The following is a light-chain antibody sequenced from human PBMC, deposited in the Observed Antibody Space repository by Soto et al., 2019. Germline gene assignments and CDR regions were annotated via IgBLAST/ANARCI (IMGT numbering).Light chain of an antibody. CDR1: SSDIGHYDY. CDR3: CSLTTLHTYV. Sequence: QSALTQPASVSGSPGQSITISCTGTSSDIGHYDYVSWYQQHPGKAPKLMIYHVTYRPSGVSNRYSGSKSGNSASLTISGLQADDEADYYCCSLTTLHTYVFGSGTTVNVL. V-gene: IGLV2-14*03. CDR2: HVT. J-gene: IGLJ1*01.